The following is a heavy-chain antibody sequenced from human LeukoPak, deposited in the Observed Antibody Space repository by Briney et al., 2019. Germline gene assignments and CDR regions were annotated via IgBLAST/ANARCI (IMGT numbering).Heavy chain of an antibody. J-gene: IGHJ4*02. CDR2: IIPIFGTA. V-gene: IGHV1-69*06. CDR1: GYTFTSYG. Sequence: ASVKVSCKASGYTFTSYGISWVRQAPGQGLEWMGGIIPIFGTANYAQKFQGRVTITADKSTTTAYMELSSLRSEDTAVYYCARSSIIAAAGPYYFDYWGQGTLVTVSS. CDR3: ARSSIIAAAGPYYFDY. D-gene: IGHD6-13*01.